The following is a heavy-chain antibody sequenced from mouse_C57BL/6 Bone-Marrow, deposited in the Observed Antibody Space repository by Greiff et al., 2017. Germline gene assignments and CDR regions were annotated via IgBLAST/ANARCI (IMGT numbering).Heavy chain of an antibody. CDR2: IHPNSGST. D-gene: IGHD2-3*01. CDR3: ARSDGYYDYVDY. J-gene: IGHJ2*01. V-gene: IGHV1-64*01. CDR1: GYTFTSYW. Sequence: QVQLQQPGAELVKPGASVKLSCKASGYTFTSYWMHWVKQRPGQGLEWIGMIHPNSGSTNYNEKFKSKATLTVDKSSSTAYMQLSSLTSEDSAVYYCARSDGYYDYVDYWGQGTTLTVSS.